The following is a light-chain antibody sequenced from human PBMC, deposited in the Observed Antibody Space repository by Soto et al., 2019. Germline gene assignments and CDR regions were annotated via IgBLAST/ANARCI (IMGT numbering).Light chain of an antibody. V-gene: IGKV3-20*01. J-gene: IGKJ1*01. Sequence: EIVLTQSPGTLSLSPGERVTLSCWASQSLDNNNLVWYQQKPGQSPRLLIYGASRRATGIPDRFSGSGSGTDFTLTISRLEAEDFAVYFCHHYANSIWTFGQGTKVEIK. CDR2: GAS. CDR1: QSLDNNN. CDR3: HHYANSIWT.